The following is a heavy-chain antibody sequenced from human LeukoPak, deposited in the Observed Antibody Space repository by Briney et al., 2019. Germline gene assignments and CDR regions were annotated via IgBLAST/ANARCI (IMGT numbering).Heavy chain of an antibody. CDR3: ARDVDSGGRHFDY. Sequence: GGSLRLSCAASGFTFSSYAMSWVRQAPGKGLEWVSAISGSGGSTYYADSVKGRFTISRDNSKNTLYLQMNSLRAEDTAVYYCARDVDSGGRHFDYWGQGTLVTVSS. CDR2: ISGSGGST. CDR1: GFTFSSYA. V-gene: IGHV3-23*01. J-gene: IGHJ4*02. D-gene: IGHD3-22*01.